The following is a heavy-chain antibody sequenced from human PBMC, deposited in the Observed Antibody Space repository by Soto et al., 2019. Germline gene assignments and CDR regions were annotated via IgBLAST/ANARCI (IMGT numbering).Heavy chain of an antibody. CDR3: ARTVSSSIFDS. D-gene: IGHD4-17*01. V-gene: IGHV4-38-2*02. J-gene: IGHJ4*02. CDR1: GYSISSGYY. Sequence: PSETLSLTCTVSGYSISSGYYWGWIRQPPGKGLEWIGSIYHSGSTYNNPSLKSRVTISVDTSKNQFSLNLNSVTAADTAVYYCARTVSSSIFDSWGQGALVTVSS. CDR2: IYHSGST.